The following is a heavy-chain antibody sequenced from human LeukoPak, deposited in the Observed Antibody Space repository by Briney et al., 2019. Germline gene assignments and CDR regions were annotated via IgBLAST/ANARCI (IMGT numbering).Heavy chain of an antibody. D-gene: IGHD3-3*01. CDR3: ARLAASGYYQFDY. Sequence: GGSLRLSCAASGFTFSSYSMNWVRQAPGKGLEWVSFISTGTSYIYYADSVKGRFTISRDNAKNSLYLQMNSLRAGDTAIYYCARLAASGYYQFDYWGQGTLVTVSS. CDR1: GFTFSSYS. V-gene: IGHV3-21*01. J-gene: IGHJ4*02. CDR2: ISTGTSYI.